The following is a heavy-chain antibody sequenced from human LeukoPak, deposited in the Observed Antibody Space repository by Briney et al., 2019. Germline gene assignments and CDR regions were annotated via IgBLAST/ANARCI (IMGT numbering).Heavy chain of an antibody. Sequence: GGSLRLSCAASGFTFSSNYMSWVRQAPGKGLEWVSVIYSGGTTYYADSVKGRFTISRDNSKNTLYLQMHSLRAEDTAVYYCAKESLRVVPSATFDYWGQGTLVTVSS. CDR3: AKESLRVVPSATFDY. CDR2: IYSGGTT. CDR1: GFTFSSNY. D-gene: IGHD2-2*01. J-gene: IGHJ4*02. V-gene: IGHV3-53*01.